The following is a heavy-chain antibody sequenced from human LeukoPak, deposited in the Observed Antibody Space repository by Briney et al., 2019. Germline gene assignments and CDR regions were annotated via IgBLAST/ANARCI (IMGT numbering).Heavy chain of an antibody. CDR1: GGSLSSATYY. V-gene: IGHV4-61*01. Sequence: PSQTLSLTCTVSGGSLSSATYYWSWIRQPPGKGLEWIGYIFYSGSTNYNPSLKSRVTISVDTSKNQFSLKLSSVTAADTAVYYCARGEWDLLFDYWGQGTLVTVSS. D-gene: IGHD1-26*01. CDR3: ARGEWDLLFDY. CDR2: IFYSGST. J-gene: IGHJ4*02.